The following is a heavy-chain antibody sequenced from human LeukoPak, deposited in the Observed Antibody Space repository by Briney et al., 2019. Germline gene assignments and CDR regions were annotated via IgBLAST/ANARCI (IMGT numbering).Heavy chain of an antibody. Sequence: PSETLSLTCAVYGGSFSGYYWGWLRQPPGKGLEWIGSLRYSGSTYYNPSLKSRVTISVDTSKGQFSLKLTSVTAADTAVYYCARGGYGGNSVDYWGQGTLVTVSS. D-gene: IGHD4-23*01. J-gene: IGHJ4*02. CDR2: LRYSGST. CDR1: GGSFSGYY. V-gene: IGHV4-34*01. CDR3: ARGGYGGNSVDY.